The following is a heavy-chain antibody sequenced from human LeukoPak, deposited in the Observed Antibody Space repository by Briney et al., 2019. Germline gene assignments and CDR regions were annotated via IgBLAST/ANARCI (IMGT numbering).Heavy chain of an antibody. Sequence: PSETLSLTCTVSGGSISSGGYYWSWIRQPPGKGLEWIGYIYHSGSTYYNPSLKSRVTISVDRSKNQFSLKLSSVTAADTAVYYCSAVAGRGWFDPWGQGTLVTVSS. J-gene: IGHJ5*02. CDR2: IYHSGST. V-gene: IGHV4-30-2*01. D-gene: IGHD6-19*01. CDR1: GGSISSGGYY. CDR3: SAVAGRGWFDP.